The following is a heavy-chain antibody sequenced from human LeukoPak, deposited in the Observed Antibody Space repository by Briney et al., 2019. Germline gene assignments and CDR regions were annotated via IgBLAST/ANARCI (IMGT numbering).Heavy chain of an antibody. D-gene: IGHD2/OR15-2a*01. V-gene: IGHV1-2*06. Sequence: ASVKVSCKASGYTFTGYYMHWVRQAPGQGLEWMGLINPNSGGTIYAQKFQGGVTLIRDTSITTAYMELSSLTSDDTAVYYCARGGKNRFNWFDPWGQGTLVTVSS. J-gene: IGHJ5*02. CDR2: INPNSGGT. CDR3: ARGGKNRFNWFDP. CDR1: GYTFTGYY.